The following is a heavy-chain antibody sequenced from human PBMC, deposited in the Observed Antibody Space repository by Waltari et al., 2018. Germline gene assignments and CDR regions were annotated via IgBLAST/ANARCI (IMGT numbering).Heavy chain of an antibody. Sequence: QVPLVQSGAAVKKPGASVKVSCTVSGYTLPDLSMHWVRQAPGKGLEWMGGVDPEDGETIYAQKFQGRVTMTEDTSTDTAYMELSSLRSEDTAVYYCATDGSGWRNAFDIWGQGTMVTVSS. V-gene: IGHV1-24*01. CDR3: ATDGSGWRNAFDI. J-gene: IGHJ3*02. D-gene: IGHD6-19*01. CDR1: GYTLPDLS. CDR2: VDPEDGET.